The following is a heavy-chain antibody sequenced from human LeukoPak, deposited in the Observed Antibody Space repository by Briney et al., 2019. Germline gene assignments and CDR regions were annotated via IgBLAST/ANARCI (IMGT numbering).Heavy chain of an antibody. D-gene: IGHD3-22*01. CDR2: SSDSGSTI. CDR1: GFSFSSYE. J-gene: IGHJ4*02. CDR3: ARSDRGYYYDY. V-gene: IGHV3-48*03. Sequence: PGGSLRLSCAASGFSFSSYEMHWVRQAPGKGLEWVSYSSDSGSTIYYADSVKGRFTISRDNAKSSLYLQMNSLRAEDTAVYYCARSDRGYYYDYWGQGTLVTVSS.